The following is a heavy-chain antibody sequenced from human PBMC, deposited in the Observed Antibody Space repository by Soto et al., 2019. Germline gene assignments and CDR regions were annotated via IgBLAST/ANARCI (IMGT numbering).Heavy chain of an antibody. J-gene: IGHJ4*02. CDR1: GYFISSSHW. CDR3: ARIATTTLGGPIDY. Sequence: QVQVQESGPGLVKASDTLSLTCRVSGYFISSSHWWGWIRQPPGKGLEWIGHINYSGSFYHDPSLKSRVTMSLDTCKHQFSLRLSSVTAVDTAVYYCARIATTTLGGPIDYWGRGTLVTVSS. CDR2: INYSGSF. D-gene: IGHD4-4*01. V-gene: IGHV4-28*05.